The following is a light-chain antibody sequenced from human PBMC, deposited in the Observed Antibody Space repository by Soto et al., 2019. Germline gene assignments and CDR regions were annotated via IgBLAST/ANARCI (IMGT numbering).Light chain of an antibody. CDR3: SAYTSSSAVL. CDR2: DVS. V-gene: IGLV2-14*01. Sequence: QSALTQPASVSGSPGQSITFSCTGTSNDIGGYNYVSWYQQHPGKAPKLMIFDVSNRPSGVSYRFSGSKSGNTASLTISGPEAEDEEDNSSSAYTSSSAVLFGGGTKLTVL. J-gene: IGLJ2*01. CDR1: SNDIGGYNY.